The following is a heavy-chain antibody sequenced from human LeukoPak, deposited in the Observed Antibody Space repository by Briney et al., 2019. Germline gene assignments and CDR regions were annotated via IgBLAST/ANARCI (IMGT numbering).Heavy chain of an antibody. CDR3: ARETFYYYDSSGYFDY. D-gene: IGHD3-22*01. Sequence: GGSLRLSCAAPGFTFSSYAMHWVRQAPGKGLEWVAVISYDGSNKYYADSVKGRFTISRDNSKNTLYLQMNSLRAEETAVYYCARETFYYYDSSGYFDYWGQGTLVTVSS. V-gene: IGHV3-30*04. CDR1: GFTFSSYA. CDR2: ISYDGSNK. J-gene: IGHJ4*02.